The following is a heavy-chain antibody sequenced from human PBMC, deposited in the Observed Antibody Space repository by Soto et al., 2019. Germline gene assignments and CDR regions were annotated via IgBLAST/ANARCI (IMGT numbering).Heavy chain of an antibody. CDR1: GYTFTSYA. CDR2: INAGNGNT. Sequence: ASGKVTCKASGYTFTSYAMDWVRQAPGQRLEWMGWINAGNGNTKYSQKFQGRVTITRDTSASTAYMELSSLRSEDTAVYYCARDPAIAPLYYFDYCRQRPLVPVSS. D-gene: IGHD6-6*01. CDR3: ARDPAIAPLYYFDY. J-gene: IGHJ4*02. V-gene: IGHV1-3*01.